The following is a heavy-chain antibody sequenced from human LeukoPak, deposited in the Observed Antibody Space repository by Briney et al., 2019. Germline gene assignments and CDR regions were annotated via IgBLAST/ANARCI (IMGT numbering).Heavy chain of an antibody. CDR1: GGTFSSYA. J-gene: IGHJ4*02. V-gene: IGHV1-69*05. CDR3: ARDSRTYQGSWIVATIELDY. CDR2: IIPIFGTA. D-gene: IGHD5-12*01. Sequence: SVKVSCKASGGTFSSYAISWVRQAPGQGLEWMGRIIPIFGTANYAHKFQGRVTTTTDESTSTAYKELSSLRSGDTAVYFCARDSRTYQGSWIVATIELDYWGQGTLVTVSS.